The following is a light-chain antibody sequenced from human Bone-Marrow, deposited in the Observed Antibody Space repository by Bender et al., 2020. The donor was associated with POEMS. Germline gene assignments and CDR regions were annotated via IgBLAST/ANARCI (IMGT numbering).Light chain of an antibody. J-gene: IGLJ3*02. Sequence: QSALTQPASVSGSPGQSITISCTGASSDIGTYKLVSWYQQNPGKAPKLIISEVFRRPSGVSSRFSGSQSGITASLTISGLQAEDEADYHCCSHERHNRVFGGGTKVTVL. CDR1: SSDIGTYKL. CDR3: CSHERHNRV. V-gene: IGLV2-23*02. CDR2: EVF.